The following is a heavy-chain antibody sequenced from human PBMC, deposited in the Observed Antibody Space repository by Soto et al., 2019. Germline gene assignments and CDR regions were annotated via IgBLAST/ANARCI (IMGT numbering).Heavy chain of an antibody. Sequence: GASVKVSCKASGYTFISYDIHWVRQAPGQGLEWMGWMNPNGGNTGYAQKFQGRITMTRNTSISTAYIELSSLRSEDTAVYYCARLRPFNWFDPWGQGTPVTVSS. V-gene: IGHV1-8*01. CDR1: GYTFISYD. CDR2: MNPNGGNT. D-gene: IGHD4-17*01. CDR3: ARLRPFNWFDP. J-gene: IGHJ5*02.